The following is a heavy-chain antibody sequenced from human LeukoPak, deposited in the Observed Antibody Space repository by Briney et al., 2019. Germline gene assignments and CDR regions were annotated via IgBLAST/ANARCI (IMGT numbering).Heavy chain of an antibody. CDR1: GGSISSGSYY. J-gene: IGHJ4*02. CDR2: MYTSGSA. V-gene: IGHV4-61*02. CDR3: ARDYQAKWYYYDSSGSDY. Sequence: NTSQTLSLTCTVSGGSISSGSYYWTWIRQPAGKGLEWIGRMYTSGSANYNPSLKSRVTISVDTSKNQFSLKLSSVTAADTAVYYCARDYQAKWYYYDSSGSDYWGQGTLVTVSS. D-gene: IGHD3-22*01.